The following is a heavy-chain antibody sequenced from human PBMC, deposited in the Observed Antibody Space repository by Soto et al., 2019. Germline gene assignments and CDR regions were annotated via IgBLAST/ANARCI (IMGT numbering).Heavy chain of an antibody. CDR2: MNPNSGNT. CDR3: ALTRVRGVIITHDAFDI. Sequence: ASVKVSCKASGYTFTSYDINWVRQATGQMLEWMGWMNPNSGNTGYAQKFQGRVTMTRNTSISTAYMELSSLRSEDTAVYYCALTRVRGVIITHDAFDIWGQGTMVTVSS. CDR1: GYTFTSYD. D-gene: IGHD3-10*01. J-gene: IGHJ3*02. V-gene: IGHV1-8*01.